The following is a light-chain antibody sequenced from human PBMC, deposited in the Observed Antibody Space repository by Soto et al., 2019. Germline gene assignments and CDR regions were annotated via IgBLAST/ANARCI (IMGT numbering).Light chain of an antibody. Sequence: DIPMTQSPSSVSASVGDRVTITCRASQAISSWVVWYQQKPGKAPKLLIYAASTLQSGVPSRFSGSGSGTDFTLTINNLQSEDFATYYCQQASVTPLTFGQGTRL. J-gene: IGKJ5*01. CDR3: QQASVTPLT. CDR2: AAS. V-gene: IGKV1-12*01. CDR1: QAISSW.